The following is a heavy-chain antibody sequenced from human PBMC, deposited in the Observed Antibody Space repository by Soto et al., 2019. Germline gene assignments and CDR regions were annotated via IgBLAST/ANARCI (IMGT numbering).Heavy chain of an antibody. V-gene: IGHV3-30*18. CDR2: ISYDGSNK. D-gene: IGHD6-19*01. CDR1: GFTFSSYG. Sequence: QVQLVESGGGVVQPGRSLRLSCAASGFTFSSYGMHWVRQAPGKGLEWVAVISYDGSNKYYADSVKGRFTISRDNSKKPLYLQMNSLRAEDTAVYYCAKDGKGYSSGPTWFDYWGQGTLVTVSS. J-gene: IGHJ4*02. CDR3: AKDGKGYSSGPTWFDY.